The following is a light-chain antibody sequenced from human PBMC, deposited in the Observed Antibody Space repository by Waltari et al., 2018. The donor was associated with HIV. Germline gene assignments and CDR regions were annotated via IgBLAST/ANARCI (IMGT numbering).Light chain of an antibody. CDR2: STN. CDR3: VLNLGRGILV. J-gene: IGLJ2*01. V-gene: IGLV8-61*01. Sequence: TVVTKAPWFSVSPGGRVTLGCGLCSGYVSARNYACWHPQIPGQAPLTLIHSTNTRSSGVPDRFSGSILGNKAALTITGAQADDESDYFCVLNLGRGILVFGGGTKLTVL. CDR1: SGYVSARNY.